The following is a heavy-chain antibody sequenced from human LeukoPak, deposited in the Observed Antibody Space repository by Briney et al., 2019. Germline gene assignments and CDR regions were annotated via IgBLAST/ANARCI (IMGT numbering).Heavy chain of an antibody. V-gene: IGHV4-61*02. Sequence: PSETLSLTCTVSGGSISSGSYYWRWIRQPAGKGLEWIGRIYTSGTTNYNPSLKSRVTISVDTSKNQFSLKLSSVTAADTAVYYCARELTGDDAFDIWGQGTMVTASS. CDR2: IYTSGTT. J-gene: IGHJ3*02. D-gene: IGHD1-20*01. CDR3: ARELTGDDAFDI. CDR1: GGSISSGSYY.